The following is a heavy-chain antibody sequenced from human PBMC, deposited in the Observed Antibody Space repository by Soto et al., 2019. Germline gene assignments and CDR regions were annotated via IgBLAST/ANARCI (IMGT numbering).Heavy chain of an antibody. Sequence: SETLSLTCAVSGYSISSGYYWGWIRQPPGKGLEWIGSIYHSGSTYYNPSLKSRVTISVDTSKNQFSLKLSSVTAADTAVYYCARADGTTVYDYWGQGTLVTVSS. CDR1: GYSISSGYY. CDR2: IYHSGST. D-gene: IGHD4-17*01. CDR3: ARADGTTVYDY. V-gene: IGHV4-38-2*01. J-gene: IGHJ4*02.